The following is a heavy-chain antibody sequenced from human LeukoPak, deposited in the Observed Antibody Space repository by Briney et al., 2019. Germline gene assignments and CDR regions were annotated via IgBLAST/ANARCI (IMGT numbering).Heavy chain of an antibody. J-gene: IGHJ4*02. CDR1: GFTFSTYS. Sequence: GGSLRLSCAASGFTFSTYSMNWVRQAPGKGLEWVSSITSSSRYIYYADSVKGRFTISRDNAKNSLYLQMNSLRAEDTAVYYCARHVVAVGFDYWGQGTLVTVSS. V-gene: IGHV3-21*01. CDR3: ARHVVAVGFDY. D-gene: IGHD3-22*01. CDR2: ITSSSRYI.